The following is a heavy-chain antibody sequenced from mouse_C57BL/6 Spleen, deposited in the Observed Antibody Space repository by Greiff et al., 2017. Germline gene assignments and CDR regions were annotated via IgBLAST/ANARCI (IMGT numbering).Heavy chain of an antibody. V-gene: IGHV1-69*01. CDR2: IDPSDSYT. D-gene: IGHD1-1*01. Sequence: QVQLQQPGAELVMPGASVKLSCKASGYTFTSYWMHWVKQRPGQGLEWIGEIDPSDSYTNYNQKFQGKSTLTVDKSSRTAYMQLSSLSSEHSADYYCAILLLPGDYYAMDYWGQGTSVPVSS. CDR1: GYTFTSYW. CDR3: AILLLPGDYYAMDY. J-gene: IGHJ4*01.